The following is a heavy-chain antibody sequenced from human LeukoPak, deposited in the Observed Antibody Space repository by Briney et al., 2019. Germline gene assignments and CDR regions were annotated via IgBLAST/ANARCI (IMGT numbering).Heavy chain of an antibody. CDR2: ISYDGSNR. CDR1: GFTFSSYA. D-gene: IGHD2-8*01. CDR3: AKIRRTYFDY. J-gene: IGHJ4*02. Sequence: GGSLRLSCAASGFTFSSYAMHWVRQAPGKGLEWVAVISYDGSNRYYADSVKGRFTISRDNSKNTLYLQMNSLRAEDTAVYYCAKIRRTYFDYWGQGTLVTVSS. V-gene: IGHV3-30*18.